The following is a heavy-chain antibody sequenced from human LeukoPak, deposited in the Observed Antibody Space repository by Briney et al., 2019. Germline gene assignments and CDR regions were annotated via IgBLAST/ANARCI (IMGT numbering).Heavy chain of an antibody. CDR2: ISYDGSNK. CDR3: ARAPRPQYFDY. Sequence: GGSLRLSCAASGFTFSSYAMHWVRQAPGKGLEWVAVISYDGSNKFYADSVKGRFTISRDNSKNTLYLQMNSLRAEDTAVYYCARAPRPQYFDYWGQGTLVAVSS. J-gene: IGHJ4*02. CDR1: GFTFSSYA. V-gene: IGHV3-30*04. D-gene: IGHD6-6*01.